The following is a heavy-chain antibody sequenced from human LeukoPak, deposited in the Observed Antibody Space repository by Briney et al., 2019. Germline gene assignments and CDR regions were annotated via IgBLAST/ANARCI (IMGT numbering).Heavy chain of an antibody. J-gene: IGHJ4*02. CDR1: GFTFSSYW. CDR3: ARTGILRYFDWSTYLDY. CDR2: IKQDGSEK. Sequence: GGSLRLSCAASGFTFSSYWMSWVRQAPGKGLEWVANIKQDGSEKHYVDSVKGRFTISRDNAKNSLYLQMNSLRAEDTAVYYCARTGILRYFDWSTYLDYWGQGTLVTVSS. V-gene: IGHV3-7*01. D-gene: IGHD3-9*01.